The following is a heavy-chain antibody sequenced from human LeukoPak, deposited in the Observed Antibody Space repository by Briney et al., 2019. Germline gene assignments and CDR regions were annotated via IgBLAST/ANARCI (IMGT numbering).Heavy chain of an antibody. V-gene: IGHV4-34*01. Sequence: SATLSFTCAVYGGSFSGYYWSWIRQPPGKGLEWVGEINHSGSTNYNPSLKSRVTISVDTSKNPFSLKLSSVTAADTAVYYCARVPHYYGSGSYHYYYYYYMDVWGKGTTVTVSS. D-gene: IGHD3-10*01. CDR1: GGSFSGYY. CDR2: INHSGST. J-gene: IGHJ6*03. CDR3: ARVPHYYGSGSYHYYYYYYMDV.